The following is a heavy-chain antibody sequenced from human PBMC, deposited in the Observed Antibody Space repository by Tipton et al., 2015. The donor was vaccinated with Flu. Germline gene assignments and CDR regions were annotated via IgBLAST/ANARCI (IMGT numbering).Heavy chain of an antibody. Sequence: TLSLTCSVSGASISSGGYYWTWIRQLPGKGLEWIGHIYYSGTTLYNPSLKSRLTISIDTSKNQFSLNLNSMTVADTAVYFWARDGRPYCDTTGCHSPHVFDIWGQGTMVTVSS. CDR3: ARDGRPYCDTTGCHSPHVFDI. CDR1: GASISSGGYY. D-gene: IGHD2-2*02. J-gene: IGHJ3*02. V-gene: IGHV4-31*03. CDR2: IYYSGTT.